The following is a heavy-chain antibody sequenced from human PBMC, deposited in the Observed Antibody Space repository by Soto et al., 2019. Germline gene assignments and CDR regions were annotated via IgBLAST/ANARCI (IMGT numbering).Heavy chain of an antibody. J-gene: IGHJ4*02. CDR3: ARDREMATIFDY. V-gene: IGHV3-30-3*01. CDR2: ISYDGSNK. D-gene: IGHD5-12*01. Sequence: QVQLVESGGGVVQPGRSLRLSCAASGFTFSSYAMHWVRQAPGKGLEWVAVISYDGSNKYYADSVKGRFTISRDNSKNTRYLQMNSLRAEDTAVYYCARDREMATIFDYWGQGTLVTVSS. CDR1: GFTFSSYA.